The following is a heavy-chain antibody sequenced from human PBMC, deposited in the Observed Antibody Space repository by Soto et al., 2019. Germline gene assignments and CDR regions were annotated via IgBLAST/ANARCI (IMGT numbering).Heavy chain of an antibody. CDR1: WDSLSTGGYY. D-gene: IGHD6-6*01. Sequence: LCLTCAVEWDSLSTGGYYWTWIRQQPGKALEWIGNIYASGSTSYSPSLKSRVTISVDRSKRQFSLKLTSVTAEDTAVYFCARGSSSYYDYGTEGWSQGTTVNACS. J-gene: IGHJ6*02. CDR3: ARGSSSYYDYGTEG. CDR2: IYASGST. V-gene: IGHV4-30-2*01.